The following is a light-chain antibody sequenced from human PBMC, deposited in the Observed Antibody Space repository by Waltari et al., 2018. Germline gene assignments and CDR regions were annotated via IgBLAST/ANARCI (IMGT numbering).Light chain of an antibody. J-gene: IGLJ2*01. CDR2: NDS. CDR3: QVWDTSSDHVV. Sequence: SYVLTQAPSVSVAPGKTARITCGGNNIGSKSVHWYQQKPGQAPVLVIYNDSDRPSGIPERFSGSSSGNTATLTISRVEGGDEADYYCQVWDTSSDHVVFGGGTKLTVL. V-gene: IGLV3-21*04. CDR1: NIGSKS.